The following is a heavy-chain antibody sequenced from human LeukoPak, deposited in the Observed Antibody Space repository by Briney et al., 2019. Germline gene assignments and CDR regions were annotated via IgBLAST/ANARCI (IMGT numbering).Heavy chain of an antibody. CDR3: ARGGYSGYDKNFDY. Sequence: GGSLRLSCAASGFTFSSYAMHWVRQAPGKGLEWVAVISYDGSNKYYADSVKGRFTISRDNSKNALYLQMNSLRAEDTAVYYCARGGYSGYDKNFDYWSQGTLVTVSS. D-gene: IGHD5-12*01. CDR2: ISYDGSNK. CDR1: GFTFSSYA. J-gene: IGHJ4*02. V-gene: IGHV3-30-3*01.